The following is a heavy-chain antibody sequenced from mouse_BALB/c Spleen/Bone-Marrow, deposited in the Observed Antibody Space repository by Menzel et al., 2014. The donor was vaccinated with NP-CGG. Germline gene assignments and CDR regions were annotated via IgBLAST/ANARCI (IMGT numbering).Heavy chain of an antibody. J-gene: IGHJ3*01. V-gene: IGHV1S81*02. D-gene: IGHD4-1*01. Sequence: VKLLESGAELVKPGASVKLSCKASGYTFTNYYMYWVKQRPGQGLEWIGEINPRNGGTNFNEKFKSKATLTVDKFSRTAYMQLSCLTSEDSAVYCCTRFWDEAYWGQGTLVTVSS. CDR1: GYTFTNYY. CDR3: TRFWDEAY. CDR2: INPRNGGT.